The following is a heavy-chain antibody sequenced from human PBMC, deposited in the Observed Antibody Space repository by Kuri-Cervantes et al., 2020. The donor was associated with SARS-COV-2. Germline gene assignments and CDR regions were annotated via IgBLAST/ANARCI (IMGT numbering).Heavy chain of an antibody. D-gene: IGHD5-12*01. V-gene: IGHV3-30-3*01. Sequence: LSLTCAASGFTFSSYAMHWVRQAPGKGLEWVAVISYDGSNKYYADSVKGRFTISRDNSKNTLCLQMNSLRAEDTAVYYCARAQRGLMVALDYWGQGTLVTVSS. CDR1: GFTFSSYA. CDR3: ARAQRGLMVALDY. CDR2: ISYDGSNK. J-gene: IGHJ4*02.